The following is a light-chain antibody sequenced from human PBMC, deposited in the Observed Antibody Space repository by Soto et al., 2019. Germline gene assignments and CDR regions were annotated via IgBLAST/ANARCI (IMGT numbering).Light chain of an antibody. CDR1: QNVAEH. CDR3: QQRSNWPHSIT. J-gene: IGKJ5*01. Sequence: EVVLTQYPATLSLSPGERGTLSCGASQNVAEHFAWYQQKTGQPPRLLIYEASKRATGVPARLSGSGSGKDFTLTISSLETEDFAVYYCQQRSNWPHSITFGQGTRLEIK. V-gene: IGKV3-11*01. CDR2: EAS.